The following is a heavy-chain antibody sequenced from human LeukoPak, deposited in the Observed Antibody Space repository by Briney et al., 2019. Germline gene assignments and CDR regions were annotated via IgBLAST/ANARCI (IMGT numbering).Heavy chain of an antibody. J-gene: IGHJ5*02. Sequence: SETLSLTWTVSGGSISSYYWSWIRQPPGKGLEWIGYIYYSGSTNYNPSLKSRVTISVDTSKNQFSLKLSSVTAADTAVYYCARSRRGSGWYSGWFDPWGQGTLVTVSS. V-gene: IGHV4-59*01. CDR3: ARSRRGSGWYSGWFDP. CDR2: IYYSGST. D-gene: IGHD6-19*01. CDR1: GGSISSYY.